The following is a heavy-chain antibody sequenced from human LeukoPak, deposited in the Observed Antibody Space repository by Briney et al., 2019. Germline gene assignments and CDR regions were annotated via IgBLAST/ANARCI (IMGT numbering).Heavy chain of an antibody. J-gene: IGHJ3*02. D-gene: IGHD3-3*01. Sequence: SETLSLTCTVSGGSISSGDYYWSWLRQPPGKGLEWIGYIYYSGSTYYNPSLKSRVTISVDTSKNQFSLKLSSVTAADTAVYYCARDYVVDFWSGYPGAFDIWGQGTMVTVSS. CDR1: GGSISSGDYY. CDR3: ARDYVVDFWSGYPGAFDI. V-gene: IGHV4-30-4*01. CDR2: IYYSGST.